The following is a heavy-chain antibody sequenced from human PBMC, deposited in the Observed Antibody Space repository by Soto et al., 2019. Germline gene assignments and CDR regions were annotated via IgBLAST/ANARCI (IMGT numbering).Heavy chain of an antibody. D-gene: IGHD2-2*01. Sequence: GGSLRLSCAASGFTFSSYAMSWVRQAPGKGLEWVSAISGSGGSTYYADSVKGRFTISRDNSKNTLYLQMNSLRAEDTAVYYCAKSPLLYCSSTSCAFDIWGQGTMVTVSS. CDR3: AKSPLLYCSSTSCAFDI. J-gene: IGHJ3*02. CDR1: GFTFSSYA. V-gene: IGHV3-23*01. CDR2: ISGSGGST.